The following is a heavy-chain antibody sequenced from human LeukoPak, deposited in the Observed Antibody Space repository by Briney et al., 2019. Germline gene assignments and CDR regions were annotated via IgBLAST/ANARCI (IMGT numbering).Heavy chain of an antibody. J-gene: IGHJ3*02. Sequence: PSETLSLTCTVSGGSISSYYWSWIRQPPGKGLEWIGYIYYSGSTNYNPSLKSRVTISVDTSKNQFSLKLSSVTAADTAVYYCARVPGPRDAFDIWGQGTMVTVSS. V-gene: IGHV4-59*01. CDR1: GGSISSYY. D-gene: IGHD1-14*01. CDR3: ARVPGPRDAFDI. CDR2: IYYSGST.